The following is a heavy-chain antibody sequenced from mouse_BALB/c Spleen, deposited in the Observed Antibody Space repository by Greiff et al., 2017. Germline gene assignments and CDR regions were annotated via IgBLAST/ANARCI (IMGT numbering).Heavy chain of an antibody. V-gene: IGHV1-5*01. CDR2: IYPGNSDT. D-gene: IGHD2-1*01. Sequence: VQLKESGTVLARPGASVKMSCKASGYTFTSYWMHWVKQRPGQGLEWIGAIYPGNSDTSYNQKFKGKAKLTAVTSTSTAYMELSSLTNEDSAVYYCTRSGKSSYGNYVYAWFAYWGQGTLVTVSA. CDR1: GYTFTSYW. CDR3: TRSGKSSYGNYVYAWFAY. J-gene: IGHJ3*01.